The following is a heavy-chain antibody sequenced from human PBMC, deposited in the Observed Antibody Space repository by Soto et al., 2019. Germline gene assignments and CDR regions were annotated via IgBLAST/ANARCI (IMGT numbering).Heavy chain of an antibody. D-gene: IGHD6-19*01. V-gene: IGHV4-4*07. J-gene: IGHJ5*02. Sequence: QMVLQESGPELVKPSETLSLTCNVSGDSISSFYWTWIRQPAGRRLEWIGRVYDSGSSNYNPSLNTRNTMSVHRPMSQFSLSLNSETAADAGVYYCARGVAETDFYPWANYFDLWGQGILVTVSS. CDR2: VYDSGSS. CDR1: GDSISSFY. CDR3: ARGVAETDFYPWANYFDL.